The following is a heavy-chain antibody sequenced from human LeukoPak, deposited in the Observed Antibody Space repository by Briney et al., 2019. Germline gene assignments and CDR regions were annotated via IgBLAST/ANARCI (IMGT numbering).Heavy chain of an antibody. CDR2: ISSGGTYV. V-gene: IGHV3-21*01. CDR1: GFTFSSYS. D-gene: IGHD3-3*01. J-gene: IGHJ4*02. CDR3: ARDRPTGASRLFVVQ. Sequence: PAESLRLSCAASGFTFSSYSMTWVRQAPGKGLEWVSSISSGGTYVYYADSVRGRFTISRDNAKNSLYLQMNSLRAEDTAVYYCARDRPTGASRLFVVQWGQGTLVSVSS.